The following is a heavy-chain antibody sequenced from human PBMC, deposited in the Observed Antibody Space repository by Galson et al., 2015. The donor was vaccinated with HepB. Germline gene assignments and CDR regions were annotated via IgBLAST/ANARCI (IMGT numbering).Heavy chain of an antibody. CDR2: IDSSGTII. Sequence: SLRLSCAASGFTFSDHSMSWMRQAPGKGLEWVSHIDSSGTIIHYADSVKGRFTISRDNGKNSLYLQMSSLRAEDTAVYYCARREGDYWGQGTLVTVSS. V-gene: IGHV3-11*01. J-gene: IGHJ4*02. D-gene: IGHD1-26*01. CDR3: ARREGDY. CDR1: GFTFSDHS.